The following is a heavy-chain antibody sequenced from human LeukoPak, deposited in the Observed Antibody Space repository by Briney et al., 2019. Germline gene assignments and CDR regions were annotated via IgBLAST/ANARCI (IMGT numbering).Heavy chain of an antibody. Sequence: GESLKISCKGSGYRFTSYWIGWVRQMPGKCLEWMGIIYPVDSDMRYSPSFQGQGTSSADKSISTSYLQRSSLKASDNHMYYCPRWWPEDCSGGSCYQSRPPLLDYYYYMDVWGKGTTVTVSS. D-gene: IGHD2-15*01. CDR2: IYPVDSDM. CDR3: PRWWPEDCSGGSCYQSRPPLLDYYYYMDV. CDR1: GYRFTSYW. V-gene: IGHV5-51*01. J-gene: IGHJ6*03.